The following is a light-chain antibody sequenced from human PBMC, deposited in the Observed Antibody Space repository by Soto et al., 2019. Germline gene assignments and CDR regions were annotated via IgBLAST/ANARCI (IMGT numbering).Light chain of an antibody. V-gene: IGKV1-9*01. CDR3: QQLNSFPFT. CDR1: QSISSY. Sequence: DIQLTQSPTSLSASVGDRVTITCRASQSISSYLSWHQQKPGKAPNLLIYDASSLQSGVPSRFSGSGSGTEFTLTISSLQPDDFATYHCQQLNSFPFTFGQGTRLEIK. CDR2: DAS. J-gene: IGKJ5*01.